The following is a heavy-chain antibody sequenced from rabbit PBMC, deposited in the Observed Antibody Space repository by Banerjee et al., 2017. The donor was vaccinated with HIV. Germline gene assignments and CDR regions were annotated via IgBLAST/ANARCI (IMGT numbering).Heavy chain of an antibody. CDR1: GFSFSSGYD. D-gene: IGHD6-1*01. CDR2: IYTGSGNT. Sequence: QEQLEESGGDLVKPEGSLTLTCTASGFSFSSGYDTCWVRQAPGKGLEWIGYIYTGSGNTAYASWARGRFTISKTSSTTVTLQMTSLTAADTATYFCASWGYGYSGYAYATDFWGQGTLVTVS. J-gene: IGHJ3*01. CDR3: ASWGYGYSGYAYATDF. V-gene: IGHV1S45*01.